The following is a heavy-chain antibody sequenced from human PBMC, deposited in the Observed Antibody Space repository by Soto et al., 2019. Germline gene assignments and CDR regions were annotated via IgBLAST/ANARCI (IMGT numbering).Heavy chain of an antibody. CDR2: IKSKTDGGTT. CDR3: TTDPITASGLPPTSLGRG. Sequence: GGSLRLSCAASGFTFSNAWMNWVRQAPGKGLEWVGRIKSKTDGGTTDYAAPVKGRFTISRDDSKNTLYLQMNSLKTEDTAVYYCTTDPITASGLPPTSLGRGGGQGTLVTVSS. D-gene: IGHD5-12*01. V-gene: IGHV3-15*07. J-gene: IGHJ4*02. CDR1: GFTFSNAW.